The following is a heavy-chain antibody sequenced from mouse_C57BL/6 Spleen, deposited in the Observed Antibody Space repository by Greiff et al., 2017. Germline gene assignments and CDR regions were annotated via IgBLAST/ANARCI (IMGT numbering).Heavy chain of an antibody. D-gene: IGHD2-10*02. CDR2: IDPSDSET. J-gene: IGHJ1*03. Sequence: VQLQQSGAELVRPGSSVKLSCKASGYTFTSYWMHWVKQRPIQGLEWIGNIDPSDSETHYNQKFKDKATLTVDKSSSTAYMQLSSLTSEDSAVYYCARSSNWYFDVWGTGTTVTVSS. V-gene: IGHV1-52*01. CDR3: ARSSNWYFDV. CDR1: GYTFTSYW.